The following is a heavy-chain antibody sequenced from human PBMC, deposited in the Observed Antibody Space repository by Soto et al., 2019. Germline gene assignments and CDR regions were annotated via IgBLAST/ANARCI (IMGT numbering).Heavy chain of an antibody. Sequence: GGSLRLSCAASGFTFSSYGMHWVRQAPGKGLEWVAVISYDGSNKYYADSVKGRFTISRDNSKNTLYLQMNSLRAEDTAVYYCAKDLEGYYDSSGYYLDYWGQGTLVTVSS. CDR2: ISYDGSNK. CDR3: AKDLEGYYDSSGYYLDY. D-gene: IGHD3-22*01. CDR1: GFTFSSYG. V-gene: IGHV3-30*18. J-gene: IGHJ4*02.